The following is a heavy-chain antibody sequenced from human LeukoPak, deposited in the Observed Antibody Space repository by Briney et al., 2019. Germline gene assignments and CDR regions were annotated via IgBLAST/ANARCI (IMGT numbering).Heavy chain of an antibody. J-gene: IGHJ5*02. Sequence: ASVKVSCKASGYTFTSYGISWVRQAPGQGLEWMGWISAYNGNTNYAQKLQGRVTITTDTSTSTAYMELRSLRPDDTAVYYCARAGIVRFPFDPWGQGTLVTVSS. CDR2: ISAYNGNT. CDR1: GYTFTSYG. D-gene: IGHD3-3*01. V-gene: IGHV1-18*01. CDR3: ARAGIVRFPFDP.